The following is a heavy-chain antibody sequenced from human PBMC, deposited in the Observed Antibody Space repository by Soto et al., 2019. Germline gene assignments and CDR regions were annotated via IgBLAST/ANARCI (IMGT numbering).Heavy chain of an antibody. V-gene: IGHV4-28*01. CDR2: IYYSGST. D-gene: IGHD5-18*01. CDR3: AITSSGYVSHYFAY. J-gene: IGHJ4*02. CDR1: AYSIRSTNC. Sequence: QVQLQESGPGLVKPSDTLSLTCAVSAYSIRSTNCLGWIRQPPGKGLEWIGCIYYSGSTYYNPSLKSRVTMSVDTSNNQFSLKLSSVTAVYTAVYYCAITSSGYVSHYFAYWGQGTLVTVSS.